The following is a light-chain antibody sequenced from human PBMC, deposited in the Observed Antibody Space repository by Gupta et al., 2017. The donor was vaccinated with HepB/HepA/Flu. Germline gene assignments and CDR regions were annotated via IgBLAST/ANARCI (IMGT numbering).Light chain of an antibody. CDR3: QQSFTKPAT. Sequence: DIQLTQSPSSLSASVGDRVIISCLASQNIGNYLNWYHHKLGKAPKLLIFAVSNLPSGVSSRFSGSGSGTEFSLIINTLQPDDFGTYYCQQSFTKPATFGGGTKVDIK. V-gene: IGKV1-39*01. J-gene: IGKJ4*01. CDR2: AVS. CDR1: QNIGNY.